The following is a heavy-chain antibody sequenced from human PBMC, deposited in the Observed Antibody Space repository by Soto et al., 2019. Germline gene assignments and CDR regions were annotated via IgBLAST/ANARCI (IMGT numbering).Heavy chain of an antibody. V-gene: IGHV5-10-1*01. CDR3: TRHVIVVVPAATEGGYYYYGMDV. CDR2: IDPSDSYT. D-gene: IGHD2-2*01. J-gene: IGHJ6*02. Sequence: PGESLKISCKGSGYSFTSYWISWVRQMPGKGLEWMGRIDPSDSYTNYSPSFQGHVTISADKSISTAYLQWSSLKASDTAMYYCTRHVIVVVPAATEGGYYYYGMDVWGQGTTVTASS. CDR1: GYSFTSYW.